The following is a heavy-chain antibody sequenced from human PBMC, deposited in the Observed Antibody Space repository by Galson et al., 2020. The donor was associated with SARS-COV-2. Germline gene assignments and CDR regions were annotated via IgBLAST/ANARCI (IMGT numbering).Heavy chain of an antibody. CDR3: ASEPYYDSSGYFH. CDR2: ISYDGSNK. V-gene: IGHV3-30*04. J-gene: IGHJ4*02. D-gene: IGHD3-22*01. Sequence: GESLKISCAASGFTFSSYAMHWVRQAPGKGLEWVAVISYDGSNKYYADSVKGRFTISRDNSKNTLYLQMNSLRPEDTAVYYCASEPYYDSSGYFHWGQGTLVTVSS. CDR1: GFTFSSYA.